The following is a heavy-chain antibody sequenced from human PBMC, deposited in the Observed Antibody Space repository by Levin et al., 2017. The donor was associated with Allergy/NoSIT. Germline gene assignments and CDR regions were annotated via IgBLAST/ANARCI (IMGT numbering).Heavy chain of an antibody. CDR1: GFTFNAHW. D-gene: IGHD2/OR15-2a*01. CDR2: INQEGSDM. V-gene: IGHV3-7*01. J-gene: IGHJ4*02. Sequence: GESLKISCAASGFTFNAHWMGWVRQAPGKGLEWVANINQEGSDMYYVDSVKGRFTISRDNTKNSLYLQMNSLRAEDTAVYYCARDTSANLYGNRNYWGIFDYWGQGTLVTVSS. CDR3: ARDTSANLYGNRNYWGIFDY.